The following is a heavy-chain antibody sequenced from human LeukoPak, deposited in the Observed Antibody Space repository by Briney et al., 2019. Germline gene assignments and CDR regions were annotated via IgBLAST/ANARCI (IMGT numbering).Heavy chain of an antibody. Sequence: PSGTLSLTLAVFGGSFSGFYWGWVRPPPGKGRGGVGGINHSGSTNYNPSLKSRVTISVDTSKNQFSLKLSSVTAADTAVYYCASELYDFWSGYYRSYGMDVWGQGTTVTVSS. CDR2: INHSGST. D-gene: IGHD3-3*01. J-gene: IGHJ6*02. CDR3: ASELYDFWSGYYRSYGMDV. CDR1: GGSFSGFY. V-gene: IGHV4-34*01.